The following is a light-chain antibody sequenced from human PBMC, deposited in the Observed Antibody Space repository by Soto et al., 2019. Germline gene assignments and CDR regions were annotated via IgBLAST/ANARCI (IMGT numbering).Light chain of an antibody. J-gene: IGLJ1*01. Sequence: QSVLTQPRSVSGSPGQSVTISCTGTSSDVGGYNYVSWYQQHPGKAPKLMIYDVSKRPSGVPDRFSGSKSGNTASLTISGLQVSFFFFFYGSSYPDIYTFWFHVFVT. CDR1: SSDVGGYNY. V-gene: IGLV2-11*01. CDR2: DVS. CDR3: SSYPDIYTFWFHV.